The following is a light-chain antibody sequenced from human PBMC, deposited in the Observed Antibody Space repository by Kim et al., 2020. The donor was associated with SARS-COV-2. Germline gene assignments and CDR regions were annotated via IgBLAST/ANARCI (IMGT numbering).Light chain of an antibody. J-gene: IGKJ4*01. V-gene: IGKV1-33*01. CDR3: QQYDPVL. CDR1: QDISNY. CDR2: DAS. Sequence: DIQMTQSPSSLSASVGDRVTITCQASQDISNYLNWYQQKPGKAPKLLIYDASNLETGVPSRFSGSGSGTDFTFTISSLQPEDIATYYCQQYDPVLFGGGTKVDIK.